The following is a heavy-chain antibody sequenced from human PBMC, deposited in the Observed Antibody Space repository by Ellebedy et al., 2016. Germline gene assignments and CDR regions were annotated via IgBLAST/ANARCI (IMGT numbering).Heavy chain of an antibody. Sequence: GGSLRLSXTASGFTFDSYAMAWVRQAPGKGLQWVSTLSGSGGSVYYADSVKGRFTISRDNFKNTLHLQLNNLRAEDTAVYYCAKGADNWSDPYFDYWGQGTLVAVSS. D-gene: IGHD1-1*01. V-gene: IGHV3-23*01. CDR3: AKGADNWSDPYFDY. CDR1: GFTFDSYA. CDR2: LSGSGGSV. J-gene: IGHJ4*02.